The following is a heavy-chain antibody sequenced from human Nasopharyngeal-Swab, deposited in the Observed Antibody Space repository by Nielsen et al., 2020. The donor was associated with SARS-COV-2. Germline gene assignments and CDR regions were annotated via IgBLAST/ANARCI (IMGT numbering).Heavy chain of an antibody. D-gene: IGHD2-2*01. J-gene: IGHJ4*02. CDR2: IIPNFGTA. V-gene: IGHV1-69*13. CDR1: GGTFSSYA. CDR3: ARWGGVYCSSTSCAGGDY. Sequence: SVKVSCKASGGTFSSYAISWVRQAPGQGLEWMGGIIPNFGTANYAQKFQGRVTITADESTSTAYMELRSLRSANTAVNYCARWGGVYCSSTSCAGGDYWGQGTLVTVSS.